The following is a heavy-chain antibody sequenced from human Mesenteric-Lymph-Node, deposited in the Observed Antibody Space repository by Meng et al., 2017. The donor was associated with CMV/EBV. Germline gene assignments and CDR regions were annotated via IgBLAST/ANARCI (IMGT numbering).Heavy chain of an antibody. CDR2: IYYSGST. V-gene: IGHV4-31*02. J-gene: IGHJ3*02. D-gene: IGHD1-26*01. Sequence: GGSISRGGYYWSWIRQNPGKGLEWIGYIYYSGSTYYNPSLKSRLTISVDTSKNQFSLKLSSVTAADTAVYYCARGPSDSGSADAFDIWGQGTMVTVSS. CDR3: ARGPSDSGSADAFDI. CDR1: GGSISRGGYY.